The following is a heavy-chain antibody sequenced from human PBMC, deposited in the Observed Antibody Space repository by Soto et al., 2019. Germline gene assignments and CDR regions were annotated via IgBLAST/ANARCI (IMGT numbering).Heavy chain of an antibody. D-gene: IGHD3-22*01. J-gene: IGHJ4*02. Sequence: QVQLVQSGAEVKKPGASVKVSCKASGYTFTNYAMHWVRQAPGQRLEWMGWINAGNGNTKYSQQFQGRVTITRDTSTSTAYIELSSLRTEDTAVYYCARSSGYYFLEYRGQGTLVTVSS. CDR3: ARSSGYYFLEY. CDR2: INAGNGNT. CDR1: GYTFTNYA. V-gene: IGHV1-3*01.